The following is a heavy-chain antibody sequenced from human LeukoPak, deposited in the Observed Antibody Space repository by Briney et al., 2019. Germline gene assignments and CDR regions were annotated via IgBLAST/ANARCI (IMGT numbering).Heavy chain of an antibody. D-gene: IGHD2-2*01. CDR3: ASKIVVVPAAANWFDP. J-gene: IGHJ5*02. V-gene: IGHV4-39*07. CDR1: GGSISSSSYY. Sequence: SETLSLTCTVSGGSISSSSYYWGWIRQPPGKGLEWIGSIYYSGSTYYNLSLKSRVTISVDTSKNQFSLKLSSVTAADTAVYYCASKIVVVPAAANWFDPWGQGTLVTVSS. CDR2: IYYSGST.